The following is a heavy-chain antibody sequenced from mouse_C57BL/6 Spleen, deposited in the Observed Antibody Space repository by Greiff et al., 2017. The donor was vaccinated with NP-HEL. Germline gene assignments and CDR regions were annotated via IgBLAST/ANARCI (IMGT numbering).Heavy chain of an antibody. CDR1: GYTFTDYY. Sequence: EVQLQQSGPELVKPGASVKISCKASGYTFTDYYMNWVKQSHGKSLEWIGDINPNNGGTSYNQKFKGTATLTVDKSSSTAYMELRSLTSEDSAVYYCARKADYYGSSYGDYWGQGTTLTVSS. CDR3: ARKADYYGSSYGDY. V-gene: IGHV1-26*01. CDR2: INPNNGGT. D-gene: IGHD1-1*01. J-gene: IGHJ2*01.